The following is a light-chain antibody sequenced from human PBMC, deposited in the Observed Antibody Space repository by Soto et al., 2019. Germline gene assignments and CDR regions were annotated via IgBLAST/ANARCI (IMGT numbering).Light chain of an antibody. J-gene: IGKJ3*01. CDR3: QQYDSPPWA. CDR2: WAS. V-gene: IGKV4-1*01. Sequence: DIVMTQSPDSLAVSLGERATINCKSSQSVLYSSNNKNYLAWYQQRPGQPPKLLIYWASTRESGVPDRFSGSGSGTDFTLTISSLQAEDVAVYYCQQYDSPPWAFGPGTKVDIK. CDR1: QSVLYSSNNKNY.